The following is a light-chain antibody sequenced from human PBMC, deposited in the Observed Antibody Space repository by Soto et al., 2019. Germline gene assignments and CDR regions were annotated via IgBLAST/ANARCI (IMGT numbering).Light chain of an antibody. V-gene: IGKV3-20*01. CDR2: GAS. Sequence: VLTQSPGTLALSRGERATLSCRASQSVSSSYLAWYQHRPGQAPRLLIFGASSRATGIPDRFSGTGSGTDFTLTISRLEPEDFAVYYCQQYGNSPRTFGQGTKVDIK. CDR1: QSVSSSY. CDR3: QQYGNSPRT. J-gene: IGKJ1*01.